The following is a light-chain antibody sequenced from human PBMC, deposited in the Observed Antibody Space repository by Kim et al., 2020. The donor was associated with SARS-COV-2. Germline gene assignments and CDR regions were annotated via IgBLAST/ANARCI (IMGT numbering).Light chain of an antibody. CDR3: QQLSTYPLT. J-gene: IGKJ4*01. CDR1: QGISSY. Sequence: ASVGDRVTITCRASQGISSYLAWYQEEAGKAPKLLIYAASTLQSGVPSRFSGSGSGTDFTLTISSLQPEDFATYFCQQLSTYPLTFGGGTKVEIK. CDR2: AAS. V-gene: IGKV1-9*01.